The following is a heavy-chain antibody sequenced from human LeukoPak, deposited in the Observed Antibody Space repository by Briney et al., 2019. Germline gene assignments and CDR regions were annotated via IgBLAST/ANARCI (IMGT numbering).Heavy chain of an antibody. V-gene: IGHV1-18*01. CDR1: GYTFTNYG. Sequence: GASVKVSCKASGYTFTNYGISWVRQAPGQGLEWMGWISAYNENTNYAQKFQGRVTMTTDTSTSTAYMELRSLRSDDTAVYYCARDHGKQWPRYNWFDPWGQGTLVTVSS. CDR2: ISAYNENT. D-gene: IGHD6-19*01. CDR3: ARDHGKQWPRYNWFDP. J-gene: IGHJ5*02.